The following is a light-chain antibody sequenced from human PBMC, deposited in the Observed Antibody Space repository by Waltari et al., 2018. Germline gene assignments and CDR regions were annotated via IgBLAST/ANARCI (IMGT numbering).Light chain of an antibody. CDR1: SSDVGAYTD. J-gene: IGLJ1*01. CDR3: SSYTTTSTYV. CDR2: DVN. V-gene: IGLV2-14*03. Sequence: QSALTQPASVSGSPGQSITIPCAGTSSDVGAYTDVAWYQQHSGKAPKLIISDVNNRPSGVSNRFSGSKSGNTASLIISGLQADDEADYYCSSYTTTSTYVFGTGTTVSVL.